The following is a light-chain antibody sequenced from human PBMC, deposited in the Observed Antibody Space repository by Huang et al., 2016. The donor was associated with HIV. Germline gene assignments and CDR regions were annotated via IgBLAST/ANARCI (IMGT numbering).Light chain of an antibody. V-gene: IGKV1-16*02. CDR3: QQSNTFPLT. Sequence: IQMTQSPSSLSASVGDRVTITCRASQDIRSNLAWFQQTPGKAPKSLIYDASTLQSGVPSKFSGNGYGTDFTLTISSLQPEDIATYYCQQSNTFPLTFGGGTKVEI. CDR1: QDIRSN. J-gene: IGKJ4*01. CDR2: DAS.